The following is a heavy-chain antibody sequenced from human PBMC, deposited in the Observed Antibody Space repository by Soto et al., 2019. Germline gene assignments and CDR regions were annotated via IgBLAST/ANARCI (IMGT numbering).Heavy chain of an antibody. D-gene: IGHD2-8*01. CDR1: GFTFSSYA. CDR2: ISGSGGST. Sequence: EVQQLESGGGLVQPGGSLRLSCAASGFTFSSYAMSWVRQAPGKGLEWVSAISGSGGSTYYADSVKGRFTISRDNSKNTLYLQMNSLRAEDTAVYYCAKARDVLMVYASSIFDYWGQGTLVTVSS. J-gene: IGHJ4*02. CDR3: AKARDVLMVYASSIFDY. V-gene: IGHV3-23*01.